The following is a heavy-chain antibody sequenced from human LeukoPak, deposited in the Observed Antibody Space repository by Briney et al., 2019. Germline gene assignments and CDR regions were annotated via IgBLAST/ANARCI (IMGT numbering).Heavy chain of an antibody. J-gene: IGHJ6*04. CDR2: ITGYNDNT. V-gene: IGHV1-18*01. CDR1: GYTFTDYG. Sequence: ASVKVSCKASGYTFTDYGVNWVRQAPGQGLEWMGWITGYNDNTNYAQNLQGRLTMTADTSTTTSYMELRSLTSDDTAVYYCARGGVTSAFMDVWGKGTTVTVSP. D-gene: IGHD4-11*01. CDR3: ARGGVTSAFMDV.